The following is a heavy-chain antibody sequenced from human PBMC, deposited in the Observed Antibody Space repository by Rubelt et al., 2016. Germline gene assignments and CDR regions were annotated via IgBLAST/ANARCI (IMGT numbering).Heavy chain of an antibody. J-gene: IGHJ6*02. V-gene: IGHV3-48*04. Sequence: VRQAPGKGLEWVSYISSSSSTIYYADSVKGRFTISRDNAKNSLYLQMNSLRAEDTAVYYCARGRGSRGMDVWGQGTTVTVSS. CDR2: ISSSSSTI. CDR3: ARGRGSRGMDV. D-gene: IGHD3-16*01.